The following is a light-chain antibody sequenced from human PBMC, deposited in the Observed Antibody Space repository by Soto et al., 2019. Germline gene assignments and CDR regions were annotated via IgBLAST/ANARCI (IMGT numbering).Light chain of an antibody. Sequence: EIVMTQSPATLSVSPGERATLSCRASQSVSSNLAWYQQKPGQAPWLLIYSASTRATGIPARFSGSGSGTEFTLAINSVQSEDFAVYYCQQYNIWPAWTFGQGKKEEIK. CDR2: SAS. CDR3: QQYNIWPAWT. CDR1: QSVSSN. J-gene: IGKJ1*01. V-gene: IGKV3-15*01.